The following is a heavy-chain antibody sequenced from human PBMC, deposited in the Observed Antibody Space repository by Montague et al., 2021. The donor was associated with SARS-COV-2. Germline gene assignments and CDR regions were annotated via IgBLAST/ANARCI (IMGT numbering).Heavy chain of an antibody. J-gene: IGHJ6*02. V-gene: IGHV2-5*02. CDR3: ARRTSDSLTGYDYGMDV. D-gene: IGHD3-9*01. Sequence: WLALIYWDDDKRYSPSLTTRLTISKDTSKNQVVLTMTNMDPVDTATYYCARRTSDSLTGYDYGMDVWGQGTRGTVSS. CDR2: IYWDDDK.